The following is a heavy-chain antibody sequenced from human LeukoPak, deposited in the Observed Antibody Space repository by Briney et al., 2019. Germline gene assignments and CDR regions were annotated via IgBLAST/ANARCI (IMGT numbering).Heavy chain of an antibody. CDR3: ARGDYYDFWSGYFADAFDI. V-gene: IGHV1-8*01. CDR1: GYTFTSYD. Sequence: ASAKVSCKASGYTFTSYDINWVRQATGQGLEWMGWMNPNSGNTGYAQKFQGRVTMTRNTSISTAYMELSSLRSEDTAVYYCARGDYYDFWSGYFADAFDIWGQGTMVTVSS. J-gene: IGHJ3*02. CDR2: MNPNSGNT. D-gene: IGHD3-3*01.